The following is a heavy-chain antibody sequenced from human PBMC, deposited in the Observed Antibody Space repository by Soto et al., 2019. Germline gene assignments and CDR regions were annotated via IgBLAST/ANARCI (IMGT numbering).Heavy chain of an antibody. V-gene: IGHV3-53*01. D-gene: IGHD3-10*01. Sequence: PGGSLRLSCAASGFTVSSNYMSWVRQAPGKGLEWVSVIYSGGSTYYADSVKGRFTISRDNAKNSLYLQMNSLRAEDTAVYYCAREVPYGSAHNDYGMDVWGQGTTVTVSS. CDR3: AREVPYGSAHNDYGMDV. CDR2: IYSGGST. J-gene: IGHJ6*02. CDR1: GFTVSSNY.